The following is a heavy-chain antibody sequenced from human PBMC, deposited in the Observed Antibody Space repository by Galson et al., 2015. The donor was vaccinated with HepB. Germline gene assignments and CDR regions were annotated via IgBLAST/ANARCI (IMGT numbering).Heavy chain of an antibody. V-gene: IGHV1-18*01. J-gene: IGHJ5*02. Sequence: SVKVSCKASGYTFTSYGISWVRQAPGQGLEWMGWISAYNGNTNYAQKLQGRVTMTTDTSTSTAYMELRSLRSDDTAVYYCARYGPWGLYGDLNWFDPWGQGTLVTVSS. CDR2: ISAYNGNT. CDR3: ARYGPWGLYGDLNWFDP. D-gene: IGHD4-17*01. CDR1: GYTFTSYG.